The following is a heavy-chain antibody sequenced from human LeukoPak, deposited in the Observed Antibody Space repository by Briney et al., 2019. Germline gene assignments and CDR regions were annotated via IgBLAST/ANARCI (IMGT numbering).Heavy chain of an antibody. Sequence: PSETLSLTCAVSGGSISNSYWSWIRQPPGKGPEWIGYTYYSGSTDYNPSLKSRVTMSVDTSKNQFSLKLSSVTTADTAVYYCARSILHSGGSCCWYYFDYWGQGTLVTVSS. CDR2: TYYSGST. CDR3: ARSILHSGGSCCWYYFDY. CDR1: GGSISNSY. J-gene: IGHJ4*02. D-gene: IGHD2-15*01. V-gene: IGHV4-59*01.